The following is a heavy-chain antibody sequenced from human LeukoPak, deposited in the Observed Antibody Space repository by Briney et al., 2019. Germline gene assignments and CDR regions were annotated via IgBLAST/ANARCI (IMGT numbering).Heavy chain of an antibody. Sequence: SETLSLTCTVSGGSISSYYWSWIRQPPGKGLEWIGYIYYSGSTNYSPSLKSRVTISVDTSKNQFSLKLSSVTAADTAVYYCASVPPGLRSGVNWGQGTLVTVSS. D-gene: IGHD3-16*01. CDR2: IYYSGST. CDR1: GGSISSYY. V-gene: IGHV4-59*01. CDR3: ASVPPGLRSGVN. J-gene: IGHJ4*02.